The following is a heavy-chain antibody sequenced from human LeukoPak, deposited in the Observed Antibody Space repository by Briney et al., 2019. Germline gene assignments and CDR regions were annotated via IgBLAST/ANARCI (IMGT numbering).Heavy chain of an antibody. Sequence: GKSLRLSCAASGFSFNNYAMYWVRQAPGKGLEWVALISYDGGDKYYAESMKGRITISRDNAENTLYLQMYNLRPDDTAFYFCVKEGVEYSYSYGDYWGQGTLVTVSS. V-gene: IGHV3-30*18. J-gene: IGHJ4*02. CDR3: VKEGVEYSYSYGDY. D-gene: IGHD3-16*01. CDR1: GFSFNNYA. CDR2: ISYDGGDK.